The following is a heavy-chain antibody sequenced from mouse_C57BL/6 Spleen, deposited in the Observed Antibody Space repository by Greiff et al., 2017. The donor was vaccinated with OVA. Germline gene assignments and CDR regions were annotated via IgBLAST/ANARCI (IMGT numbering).Heavy chain of an antibody. V-gene: IGHV1-82*01. CDR2: IYPGDGDT. Sequence: LQESGPELVKPGASVKISCKASGYAFSSSWMNWVKQRPGKGLEWIGRIYPGDGDTNYNGKFKGKATLTADKSSSTAYMQLSSLTSEDSAVYFCARKSSYWYFDVWGTGTTVTVSS. CDR3: ARKSSYWYFDV. CDR1: GYAFSSSW. D-gene: IGHD1-1*01. J-gene: IGHJ1*03.